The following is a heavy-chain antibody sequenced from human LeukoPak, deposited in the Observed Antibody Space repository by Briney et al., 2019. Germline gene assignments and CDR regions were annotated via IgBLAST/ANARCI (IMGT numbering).Heavy chain of an antibody. CDR2: IREDGSEK. D-gene: IGHD4-23*01. CDR1: GFTFSSYG. V-gene: IGHV3-7*01. Sequence: GGSLRLSCAASGFTFSSYGMHWVRQAPGKGPEWVANIREDGSEKKYVDSVKGRFTISRDNAKNSVYLQMNSLRAEDTAVYYCARDATTVVTYFDYWGQGTLVTVS. CDR3: ARDATTVVTYFDY. J-gene: IGHJ4*02.